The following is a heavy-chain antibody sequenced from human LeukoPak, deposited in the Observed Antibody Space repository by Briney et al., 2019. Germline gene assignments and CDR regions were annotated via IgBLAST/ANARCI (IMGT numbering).Heavy chain of an antibody. V-gene: IGHV4-59*01. J-gene: IGHJ5*02. CDR2: IHYTGST. Sequence: SETLSLTCAVYGGSFSSYYWSWIRQPPGKGLECIGYIHYTGSTNYNPSLKSRVTISVETSKNQFSLKLKSVTAADTAVYYRARGGYYGSGNDFRFDPWGQGTLVTVSS. D-gene: IGHD3-10*01. CDR1: GGSFSSYY. CDR3: ARGGYYGSGNDFRFDP.